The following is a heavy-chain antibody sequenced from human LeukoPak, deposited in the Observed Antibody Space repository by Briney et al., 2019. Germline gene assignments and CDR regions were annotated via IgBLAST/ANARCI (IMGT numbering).Heavy chain of an antibody. CDR1: GGSFSGYY. D-gene: IGHD4-17*01. CDR3: ASTVKHYYYYYMDV. V-gene: IGHV4-34*01. J-gene: IGHJ6*03. Sequence: SETLSLTCAVYGGSFSGYYWSWIRQPPGKGLEWIGSIHYSGSTYYNPSLKSRVTISVDMSKNQCSLRLSSVTAADTAVYYCASTVKHYYYYYMDVWGKGTTVTISS. CDR2: IHYSGST.